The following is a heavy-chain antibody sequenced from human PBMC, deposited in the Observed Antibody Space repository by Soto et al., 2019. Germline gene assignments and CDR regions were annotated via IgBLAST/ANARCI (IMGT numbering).Heavy chain of an antibody. D-gene: IGHD4-17*01. CDR2: IYSGGAT. Sequence: EVQLVESGGGLIQPGGSLRLSCAASGFPVSSNYMSWVRQAPGKGLEWVSLIYSGGATYYADSVKGRFTISRDNSKNTGYLHMNSLRAEDTAVYYCARGLGNGDYGERGDYWGQGTLVTVSS. J-gene: IGHJ4*02. V-gene: IGHV3-53*01. CDR3: ARGLGNGDYGERGDY. CDR1: GFPVSSNY.